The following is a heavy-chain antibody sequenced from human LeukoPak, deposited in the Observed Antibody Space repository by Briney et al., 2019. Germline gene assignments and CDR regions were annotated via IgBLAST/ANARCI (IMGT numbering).Heavy chain of an antibody. CDR1: GYTFSGHY. CDR2: ISAYNGNT. CDR3: AREVIVVVPAAFPNLPYYYYYYGMDV. V-gene: IGHV1-18*04. D-gene: IGHD2-2*01. J-gene: IGHJ6*02. Sequence: EASVKVSCKASGYTFSGHYLHWVRQAPGQGLEWMGWISAYNGNTNYAQKLQGRVTMTTDTSTSTAYMELRSLRSDDTAVYYCAREVIVVVPAAFPNLPYYYYYYGMDVWGQGTTVTVSS.